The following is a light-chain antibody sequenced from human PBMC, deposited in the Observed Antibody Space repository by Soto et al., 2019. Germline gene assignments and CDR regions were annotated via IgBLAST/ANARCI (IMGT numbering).Light chain of an antibody. CDR2: EVS. J-gene: IGLJ1*01. V-gene: IGLV2-14*01. CDR3: TSYTTSSTYG. CDR1: SSDVGNYIY. Sequence: QSVLTQPASVSGSPGQSITISCTGTSSDVGNYIYVFWFQQHPGKAPKLIISEVSNRPSGVSSRFSGSKSGNTASLTISGLQAEDEAHYYCTSYTTSSTYGFGTGTKITV.